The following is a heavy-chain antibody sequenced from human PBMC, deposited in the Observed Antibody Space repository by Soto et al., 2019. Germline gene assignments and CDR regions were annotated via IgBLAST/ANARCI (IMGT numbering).Heavy chain of an antibody. J-gene: IGHJ6*02. CDR3: ARIYTYYDFWSGLYYYYGMYV. CDR1: GGSISSYY. V-gene: IGHV4-59*01. Sequence: SETLSRTCTVSGGSISSYYWSWIRQPPGKGLEWIGYIYYSGSTNYNPSLKSRVTISVDTSKNQFSLKLSSVTAADTAVYYCARIYTYYDFWSGLYYYYGMYVWGQGTTVTVS. CDR2: IYYSGST. D-gene: IGHD3-3*01.